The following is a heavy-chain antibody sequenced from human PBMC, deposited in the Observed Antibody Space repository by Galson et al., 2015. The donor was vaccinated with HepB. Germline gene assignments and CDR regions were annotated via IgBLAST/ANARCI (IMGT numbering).Heavy chain of an antibody. CDR2: ISGSGGST. Sequence: SLRLSCAASGFTFSSYAMHWVRQAPGKGLEWVSAISGSGGSTYYADSVKGRFTISRDNSKNTLYLQMNSLRAEDTAVYYCAKDRGCEGYCRVIAEVGAFDIWGQGTMVTVSS. CDR1: GFTFSSYA. V-gene: IGHV3-23*01. D-gene: IGHD2-15*01. CDR3: AKDRGCEGYCRVIAEVGAFDI. J-gene: IGHJ3*02.